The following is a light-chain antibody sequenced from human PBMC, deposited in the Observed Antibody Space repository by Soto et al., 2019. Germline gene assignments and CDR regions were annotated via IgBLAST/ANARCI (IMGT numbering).Light chain of an antibody. CDR3: QQYNSYSRT. J-gene: IGKJ1*01. CDR2: DAS. CDR1: QSINSW. Sequence: DIQMTQSPSTLSASVGDRVTITCRASQSINSWLAWYQQKPGKAPKLLIYDASTLESGVPSRFSGSGSATDFTLTISSLQPDDFASYYCQQYNSYSRTFGQGTKVELK. V-gene: IGKV1-5*01.